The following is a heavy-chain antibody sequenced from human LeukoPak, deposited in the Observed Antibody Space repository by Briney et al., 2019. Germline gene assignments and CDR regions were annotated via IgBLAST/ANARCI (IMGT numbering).Heavy chain of an antibody. J-gene: IGHJ4*02. Sequence: SGTLSLTCGVSGGSITSTNWWSWVRQPPGQGLEWIGEVSLSGLTNYNPSLSSRVIMALDTSKNHLSLHLTSVTAADTAVYYCAKTSRRNSGYDSPFDNWGQGTLVTVSS. V-gene: IGHV4-4*02. CDR3: AKTSRRNSGYDSPFDN. CDR1: GGSITSTNW. D-gene: IGHD5-12*01. CDR2: VSLSGLT.